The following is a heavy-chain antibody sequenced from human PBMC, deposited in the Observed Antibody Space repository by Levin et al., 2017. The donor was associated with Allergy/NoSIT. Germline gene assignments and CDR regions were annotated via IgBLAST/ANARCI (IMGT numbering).Heavy chain of an antibody. CDR2: ISYDGNDD. Sequence: GESLKISCEASGFTFSSYALYWVRQAPGKGLEWVAFISYDGNDDSYADSVKGRFTISRENSKNTLSLQMNSLRAADTAVYYCARGLRIAAGGYYFYYGMDVWGQGTTVTVSS. V-gene: IGHV3-30*04. J-gene: IGHJ6*02. CDR1: GFTFSSYA. D-gene: IGHD6-13*01. CDR3: ARGLRIAAGGYYFYYGMDV.